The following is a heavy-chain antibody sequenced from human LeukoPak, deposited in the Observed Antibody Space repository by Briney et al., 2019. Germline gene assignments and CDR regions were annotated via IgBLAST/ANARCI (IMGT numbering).Heavy chain of an antibody. Sequence: PGGSLRLSCAASGFTFSSYAMHWVRQAPGKGLEWVAVISYDGSNKYYADSVKGRFTISRDNSKNTLYLQMNSLRAEDTAVYYCARDDRLPYHDAFDIWGQGTMVTVSS. J-gene: IGHJ3*02. CDR3: ARDDRLPYHDAFDI. CDR2: ISYDGSNK. D-gene: IGHD3-9*01. V-gene: IGHV3-30-3*01. CDR1: GFTFSSYA.